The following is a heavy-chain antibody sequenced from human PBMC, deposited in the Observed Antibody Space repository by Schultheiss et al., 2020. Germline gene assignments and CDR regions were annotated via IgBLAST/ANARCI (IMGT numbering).Heavy chain of an antibody. J-gene: IGHJ4*02. CDR1: GGTFSSYA. Sequence: ASVKVSCKASGGTFSSYAISWVRQAPGQGLEWMGGISAYNGNTNYAQKLQGRVTMTTDTSTSTAYMELRSLRSDDTALYYCARPLAWCGGDCKPSAIWGQGTLVTVSS. V-gene: IGHV1-18*01. CDR3: ARPLAWCGGDCKPSAI. CDR2: ISAYNGNT. D-gene: IGHD2-21*02.